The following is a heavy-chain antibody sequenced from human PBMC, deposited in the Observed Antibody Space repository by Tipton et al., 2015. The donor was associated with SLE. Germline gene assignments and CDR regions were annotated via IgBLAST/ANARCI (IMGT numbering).Heavy chain of an antibody. CDR3: ARTYNDFGTTWFDP. V-gene: IGHV4-59*01. D-gene: IGHD1-14*01. J-gene: IGHJ5*02. Sequence: TLSLTCSVNGGFFRDYFWSWIRQPPGKGLEWIGFIYYSGTTDYNPSLKSRVTISVDTSKNQFSLRLSSVTAADTAVYYCARTYNDFGTTWFDPWGQGALVTVSS. CDR2: IYYSGTT. CDR1: GGFFRDYF.